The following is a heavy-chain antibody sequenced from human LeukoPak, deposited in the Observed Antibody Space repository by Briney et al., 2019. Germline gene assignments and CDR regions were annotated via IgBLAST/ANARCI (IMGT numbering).Heavy chain of an antibody. Sequence: GSLRLSCAASGFTFSSFWMSWVRQAPGKGLEWVAHLKPDGSEKYYVDSVKGQFTISRDNAKNSLYLQMNSLRAEDTAVYYCARAGPYYYDSSGYYLFDYWGQGTLVTVSS. D-gene: IGHD3-22*01. CDR3: ARAGPYYYDSSGYYLFDY. CDR2: LKPDGSEK. J-gene: IGHJ4*02. CDR1: GFTFSSFW. V-gene: IGHV3-7*01.